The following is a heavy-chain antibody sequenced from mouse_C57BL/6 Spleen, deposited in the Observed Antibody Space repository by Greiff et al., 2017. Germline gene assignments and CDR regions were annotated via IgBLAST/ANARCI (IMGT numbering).Heavy chain of an antibody. CDR1: GYTFTSSW. J-gene: IGHJ3*01. CDR3: AREKTDAWFAY. V-gene: IGHV1-69*01. CDR2: IDPSDSYT. Sequence: VQLQQPGAELVMPGASVKLSCKASGYTFTSSWMHWVKQRPGQGLEWIGRIDPSDSYTKYNKKFKGKSTLTVDKSSSTAYMQLSSLTSEDSAVYYCAREKTDAWFAYWGQGTLVTVSA.